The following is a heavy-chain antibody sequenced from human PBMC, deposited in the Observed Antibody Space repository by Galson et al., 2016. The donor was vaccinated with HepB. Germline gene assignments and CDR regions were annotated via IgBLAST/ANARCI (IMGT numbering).Heavy chain of an antibody. CDR3: ARDGGSGWSRLW. Sequence: SVKVSCKASGYTFTSYAIHWVRQAPGQRLEWMGWTNSANGNTEYSQSFQGRVTFTRDTSASTAYMELSSLRSEDTAVYYCARDGGSGWSRLWWGQGTLVAVSS. CDR1: GYTFTSYA. CDR2: TNSANGNT. J-gene: IGHJ4*02. V-gene: IGHV1-3*04. D-gene: IGHD6-19*01.